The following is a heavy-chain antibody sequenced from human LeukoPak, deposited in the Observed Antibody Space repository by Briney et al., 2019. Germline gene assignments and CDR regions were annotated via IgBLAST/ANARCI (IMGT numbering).Heavy chain of an antibody. CDR3: ARLFGSDGY. D-gene: IGHD2-21*01. J-gene: IGHJ4*02. CDR2: ISSNGDVT. CDR1: GFIFSTYA. Sequence: GGSLRLSCAASGFIFSTYAMSWVRQAPGKGLEWAAYISSNGDVTHYADSVKGRFTISRDNAKNLLYLQMNSLRAEDTAVYYCARLFGSDGYWGQGTLVTVSS. V-gene: IGHV3-48*01.